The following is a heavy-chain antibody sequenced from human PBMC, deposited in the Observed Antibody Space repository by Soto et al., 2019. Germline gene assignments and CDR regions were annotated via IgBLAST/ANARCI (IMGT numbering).Heavy chain of an antibody. CDR1: GFTFSSYG. Sequence: PGGSLRLSCAASGFTFSSYGMHWVRQAPGKGLEWVAVIWYDGSNKYYADSVKGRFTISRDNSKNTLYLQMNSLRAEDTAVYHCAKSMLGYCSSRTTCPGDGFDIWGQGTMVTVSS. J-gene: IGHJ3*02. D-gene: IGHD2-2*01. CDR2: IWYDGSNK. CDR3: AKSMLGYCSSRTTCPGDGFDI. V-gene: IGHV3-30*02.